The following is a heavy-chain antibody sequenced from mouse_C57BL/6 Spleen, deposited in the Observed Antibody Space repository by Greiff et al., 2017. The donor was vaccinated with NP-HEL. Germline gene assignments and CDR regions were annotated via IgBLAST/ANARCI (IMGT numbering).Heavy chain of an antibody. D-gene: IGHD1-1*01. CDR2: IYPGSGNT. J-gene: IGHJ4*01. Sequence: VQLKESGAELVRPGASVKLSCKASGYTFTDYYINWVKQRPGQGLEWIARIYPGSGNTYYNEKFKGKATLTAEKSSSTAYMQLSSLTSEDSAVYFCARDYYGSDYYAMDYWGQGTSVTVSS. CDR3: ARDYYGSDYYAMDY. CDR1: GYTFTDYY. V-gene: IGHV1-76*01.